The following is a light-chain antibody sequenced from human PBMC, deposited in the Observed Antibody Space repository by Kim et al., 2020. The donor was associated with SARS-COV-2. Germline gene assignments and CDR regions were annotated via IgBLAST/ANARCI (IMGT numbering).Light chain of an antibody. V-gene: IGKV1-8*01. CDR3: QQYYSYPPT. CDR1: QGISSY. Sequence: AIRITQSPSSLSASTGDRVTITCRASQGISSYLAWYQQKPGKAPKLLIYAASTLQSGVPSRFSGSGSGTDFTLTISCLQSEGFATYYCQQYYSYPPTFGGGTKVDIK. CDR2: AAS. J-gene: IGKJ4*01.